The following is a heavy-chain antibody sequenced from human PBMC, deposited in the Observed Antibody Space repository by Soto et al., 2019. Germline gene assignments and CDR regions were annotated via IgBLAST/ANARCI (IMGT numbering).Heavy chain of an antibody. Sequence: GESLKISCKGSGYNFAGYWIAWVRQMPGKGLELMGIIYPSDSGTRYKPSFQGQVTISADNSISSAYLQWSSLRASDTAMYYCARGGVSTRTFDYWGQGTPVTVSS. CDR2: IYPSDSGT. V-gene: IGHV5-51*01. D-gene: IGHD3-3*01. J-gene: IGHJ4*02. CDR1: GYNFAGYW. CDR3: ARGGVSTRTFDY.